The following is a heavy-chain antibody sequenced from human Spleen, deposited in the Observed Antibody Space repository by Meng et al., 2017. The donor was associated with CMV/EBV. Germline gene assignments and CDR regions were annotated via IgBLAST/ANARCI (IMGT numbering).Heavy chain of an antibody. D-gene: IGHD2-21*01. J-gene: IGHJ4*02. CDR2: IYHSGST. Sequence: SETLSLTCTVSGYSISSGYYWGWIRQPPGKGLEWFGSIYHSGSTYYNPSLKSRVTISVDTSKNQFSLKLSSVTAADTAVYYCARDPRWGLVYYFDYWGQGTLVTVSS. CDR1: GYSISSGYY. CDR3: ARDPRWGLVYYFDY. V-gene: IGHV4-38-2*02.